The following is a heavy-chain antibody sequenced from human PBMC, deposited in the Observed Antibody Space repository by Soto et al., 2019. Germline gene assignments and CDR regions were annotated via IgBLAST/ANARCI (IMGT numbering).Heavy chain of an antibody. V-gene: IGHV3-23*01. CDR2: ISGSGGST. J-gene: IGHJ4*02. Sequence: GGSLRLSCAASGFTFSSYAMSWVRQAPGKGLEWVSAISGSGGSTYYADSVKGRFTISRDNSKNTLYLQMNSLRAEDMAVYYCAKDLYYYDSRGYSKTDYWGQGTLVTVSS. CDR3: AKDLYYYDSRGYSKTDY. D-gene: IGHD3-22*01. CDR1: GFTFSSYA.